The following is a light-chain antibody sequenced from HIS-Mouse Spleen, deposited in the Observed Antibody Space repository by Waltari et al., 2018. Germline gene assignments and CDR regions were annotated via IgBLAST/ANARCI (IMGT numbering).Light chain of an antibody. CDR2: EGS. CDR1: SSDVGRYNL. J-gene: IGLJ3*02. Sequence: QSALTQPASVSGSPGQSITISCTGTSSDVGRYNLVSWYQQHPGKAPKLLIYEGSKRPSGVSSRSAGTKSSNTASLTIAGLQAEEEADYYCCSYAGSSTWVFGGGTKLTVL. CDR3: CSYAGSSTWV. V-gene: IGLV2-23*01.